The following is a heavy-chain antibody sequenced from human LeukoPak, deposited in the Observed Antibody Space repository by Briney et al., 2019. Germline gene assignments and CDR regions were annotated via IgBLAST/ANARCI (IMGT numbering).Heavy chain of an antibody. J-gene: IGHJ4*02. V-gene: IGHV3-30-3*01. CDR3: ARDFSPGQRFYFDY. D-gene: IGHD6-25*01. CDR1: GFTFSSYA. CDR2: ISYDGSTK. Sequence: GGSLRLSCAASGFTFSSYAMHWVRQAPGKGLEWVALISYDGSTKYYADSVKGRFTISRDNAKNSLYLQMNSLRDEDTAVYYCARDFSPGQRFYFDYWGQGTLVTVSS.